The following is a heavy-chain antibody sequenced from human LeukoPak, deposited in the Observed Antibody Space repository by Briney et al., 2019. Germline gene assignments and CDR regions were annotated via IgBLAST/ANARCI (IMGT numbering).Heavy chain of an antibody. CDR3: TGEEVRAVDSSRLGNQVDY. CDR2: IRSKAYGGTT. CDR1: GFTFGDYA. Sequence: GGSLRLSCTASGFTFGDYAMSWVRQAPGKGLEWVGFIRSKAYGGTTEYAASVKGRFTISRDDSKSIAYLQMNSLKTEDTAVYYCTGEEVRAVDSSRLGNQVDYWGQGTLVTVSS. J-gene: IGHJ4*02. D-gene: IGHD3-22*01. V-gene: IGHV3-49*04.